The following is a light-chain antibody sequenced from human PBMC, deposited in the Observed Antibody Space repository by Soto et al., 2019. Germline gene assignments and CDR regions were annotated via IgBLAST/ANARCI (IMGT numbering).Light chain of an antibody. CDR3: AAWDDSLNGYV. CDR1: SSNIGSNT. V-gene: IGLV1-44*01. Sequence: QSVLPQPPSASGTPGQRVTISCSGSSSNIGSNTVNWYQQLPGTAPKLLIYSNNQRPSGVPDRFSGSKSGTSASLAISGLQSEDEADYYCAAWDDSLNGYVLGTGTRSPS. J-gene: IGLJ1*01. CDR2: SNN.